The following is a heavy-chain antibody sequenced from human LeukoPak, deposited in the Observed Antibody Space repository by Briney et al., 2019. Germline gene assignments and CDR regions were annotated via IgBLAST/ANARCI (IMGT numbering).Heavy chain of an antibody. CDR1: GYTFTSYG. CDR3: ARDPTAGHYYGMDV. CDR2: ISAYNGNT. V-gene: IGHV1-18*01. Sequence: ASVKVSCKASGYTFTSYGISWVRQAPGQGLEWMGWISAYNGNTNYTQKLQGRVTMTTDTSTSTAYMELRSLRSDDTAVYYCARDPTAGHYYGMDVWGQGTTVTVSS. D-gene: IGHD6-13*01. J-gene: IGHJ6*02.